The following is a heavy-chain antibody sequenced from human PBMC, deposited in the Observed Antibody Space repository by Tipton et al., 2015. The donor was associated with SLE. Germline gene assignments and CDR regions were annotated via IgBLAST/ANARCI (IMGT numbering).Heavy chain of an antibody. J-gene: IGHJ6*03. V-gene: IGHV1-18*01. CDR1: GYTFTSYG. D-gene: IGHD3-3*01. Sequence: QLVQSGAEVKKPGASVKVSCKASGYTFTSYGISWVRQATGQGLEWMGWISAYNGNTNYAQKLQGRVTMTTDTSTSTAYMELRSLRSDDTAVYYCARHGQTIFGVDPSYYYMDVWGKGTTVTVSS. CDR2: ISAYNGNT. CDR3: ARHGQTIFGVDPSYYYMDV.